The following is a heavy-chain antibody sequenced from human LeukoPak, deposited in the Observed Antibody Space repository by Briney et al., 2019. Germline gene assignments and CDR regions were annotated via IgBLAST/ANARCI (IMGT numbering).Heavy chain of an antibody. CDR1: GYSFTNYW. V-gene: IGHV5-51*01. CDR3: ARRRGSSGYLYYNYMDV. CDR2: IHPGDSET. D-gene: IGHD3-22*01. J-gene: IGHJ6*03. Sequence: GESLKISCKGSGYSFTNYWIGWVRQMPGKGLEWMGIIHPGDSETRYSPSFQGQVTISVDKSISTAYLQWSSLKASDTAIYYCARRRGSSGYLYYNYMDVWGKGTTVTVSS.